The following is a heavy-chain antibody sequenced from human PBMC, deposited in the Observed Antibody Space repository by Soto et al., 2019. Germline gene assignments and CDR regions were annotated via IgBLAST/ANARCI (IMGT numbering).Heavy chain of an antibody. J-gene: IGHJ4*02. CDR3: ARHKKVAAGPIDY. D-gene: IGHD6-25*01. CDR1: GGSISSSSYY. Sequence: PSETLSLTCTVSGGSISSSSYYWGWIRQPPGKGLEWIGSIYYSGSTYYNPSLKSRVTISVDTSKNQFSLKLSSVTAADTAVYYCARHKKVAAGPIDYWGQGTLVTVSS. CDR2: IYYSGST. V-gene: IGHV4-39*01.